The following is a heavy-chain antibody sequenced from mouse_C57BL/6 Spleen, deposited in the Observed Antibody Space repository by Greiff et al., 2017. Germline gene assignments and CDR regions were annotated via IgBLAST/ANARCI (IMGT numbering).Heavy chain of an antibody. CDR2: IDPSDSET. Sequence: QVQLQQPGAELVRPGSSVKLSCKASGYTFTSYWMHWVKQRPIQGLEWIGNIDPSDSETHYNQKFKDKATLTVDKSSRTAYMQLSRLTSEVSAVYYCASGDYSNSWFAYWGQGTLVTVSA. D-gene: IGHD2-5*01. J-gene: IGHJ3*01. CDR3: ASGDYSNSWFAY. CDR1: GYTFTSYW. V-gene: IGHV1-52*01.